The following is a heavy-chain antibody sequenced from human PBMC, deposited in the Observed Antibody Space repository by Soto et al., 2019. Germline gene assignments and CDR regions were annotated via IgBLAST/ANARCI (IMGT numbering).Heavy chain of an antibody. CDR1: GGSISSSSYY. V-gene: IGHV4-39*01. J-gene: IGHJ6*02. CDR2: IYYSGST. CDR3: ARHFGSGSYYSLSYYYYGMDV. Sequence: SETLSLTCTVSGGSISSSSYYWGWIRQPPGKGLEWIGSIYYSGSTYYNPSLKSRVTISVDTSKNQFSLKLSSVTAADTAVYYCARHFGSGSYYSLSYYYYGMDVWGQGTTVTVSS. D-gene: IGHD3-10*01.